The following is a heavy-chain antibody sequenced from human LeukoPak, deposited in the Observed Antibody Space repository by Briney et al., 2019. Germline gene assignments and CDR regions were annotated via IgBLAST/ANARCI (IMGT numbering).Heavy chain of an antibody. Sequence: PSETLSLTCTVSGGSISSAYWGWIRQSPGRGLECIGYIYYSGTTSTNPSRKSRVTISLDTSKNQFSLKLSSVTAADRAVYSWARGGNCGSPDYWGRGTLVSVS. J-gene: IGHJ4*02. CDR3: ARGGNCGSPDY. CDR1: GGSISSAY. CDR2: IYYSGTT. V-gene: IGHV4-59*01. D-gene: IGHD7-27*01.